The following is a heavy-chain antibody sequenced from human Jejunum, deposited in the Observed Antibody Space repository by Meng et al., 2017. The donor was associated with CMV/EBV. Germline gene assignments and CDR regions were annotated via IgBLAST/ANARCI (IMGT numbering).Heavy chain of an antibody. CDR3: AGPHHYFDY. CDR1: GGSISNTDYY. CDR2: IYANGST. V-gene: IGHV4-61*02. J-gene: IGHJ4*02. Sequence: QVQLLGPGPGLVKPSETLSLTCTVSGGSISNTDYYWSWIRQPAGRGLEYIGRIYANGSTYYNPSLTSRVTILVDTSKTQISLKLTSVTAADTAVYYCAGPHHYFDYWGQGILVTVSS.